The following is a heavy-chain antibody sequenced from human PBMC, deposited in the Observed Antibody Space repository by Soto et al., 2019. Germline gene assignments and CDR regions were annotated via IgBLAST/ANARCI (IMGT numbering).Heavy chain of an antibody. CDR2: TYYRSRWYN. Sequence: SQTLSLTCVISGDSVSSNSASWNWIRQSPSRGIEWLGRTYYRSRWYNDYAVSVRSRITVNADTSKNQFSLHLNSVTPEDTAVYYCAGTSSLQRYYMDVWDKGTTVTVSS. CDR3: AGTSSLQRYYMDV. CDR1: GDSVSSNSAS. J-gene: IGHJ6*03. D-gene: IGHD1-7*01. V-gene: IGHV6-1*01.